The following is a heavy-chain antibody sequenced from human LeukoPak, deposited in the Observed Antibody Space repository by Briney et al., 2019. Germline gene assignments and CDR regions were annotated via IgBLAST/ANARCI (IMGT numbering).Heavy chain of an antibody. Sequence: SGGSLRLSCAASGFTFSNYAMSWVRQAPGQGLERVSPIGGSGGSTYYADSVKGRFTISRDNSKNTLYLQMNSLRAEDTAVYYCAKKGQADDGGKPDWGQGTLVTVSS. CDR2: IGGSGGST. CDR1: GFTFSNYA. J-gene: IGHJ4*02. CDR3: AKKGQADDGGKPD. V-gene: IGHV3-23*01.